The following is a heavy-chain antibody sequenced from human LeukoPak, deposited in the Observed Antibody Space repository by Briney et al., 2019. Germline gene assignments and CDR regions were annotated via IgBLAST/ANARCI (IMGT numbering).Heavy chain of an antibody. CDR2: IYYSGST. Sequence: PSVTLSLTCTVSGGSISSSSYYWGWIRQPPGKGLEWIGSIYYSGSTYYNPSLKSRVTISVDTSKNQFSLKLSSVTAADTAVYYCAREGWGVPARLYYFDYWGQGTLVTVSS. D-gene: IGHD2-2*01. V-gene: IGHV4-39*07. CDR1: GGSISSSSYY. CDR3: AREGWGVPARLYYFDY. J-gene: IGHJ4*02.